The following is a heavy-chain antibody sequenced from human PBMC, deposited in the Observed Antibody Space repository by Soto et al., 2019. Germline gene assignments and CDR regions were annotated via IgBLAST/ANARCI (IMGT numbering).Heavy chain of an antibody. CDR3: ARQPRGPYYYYYGMDV. CDR2: INPNSGGT. V-gene: IGHV1-2*04. D-gene: IGHD3-10*01. Sequence: XSVKVSFKASGYTFTCYYMHWVRQAPGQGLEWMGWINPNSGGTNYAQKFQGWVTMTRDTSISTAYMELSRLRSDDTAVYYCARQPRGPYYYYYGMDVWGQGTTVTVSS. CDR1: GYTFTCYY. J-gene: IGHJ6*02.